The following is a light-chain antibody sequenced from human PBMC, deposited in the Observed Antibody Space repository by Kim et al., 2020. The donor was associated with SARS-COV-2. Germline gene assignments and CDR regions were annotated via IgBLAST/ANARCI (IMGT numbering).Light chain of an antibody. V-gene: IGLV10-54*04. CDR1: SNNVGNQR. J-gene: IGLJ3*02. CDR2: RND. CDR3: AAWDSSLSSLV. Sequence: QAGLTQPPAVSNALRQTATLTCTGNSNNVGNQRAAWLHQHPGHPPKVVSYRNDNRPSGVSERFSESRSGSTASLTITGLQPEDEAEYYCAAWDSSLSSLVVGGGTQLTVL.